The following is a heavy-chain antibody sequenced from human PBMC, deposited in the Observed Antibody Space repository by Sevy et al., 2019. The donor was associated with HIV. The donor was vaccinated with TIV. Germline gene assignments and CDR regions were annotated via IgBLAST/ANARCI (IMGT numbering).Heavy chain of an antibody. CDR1: GYTFTSYA. J-gene: IGHJ5*02. Sequence: ASVKVSCKASGYTFTSYAMHWVRQAPGQRLEWMGWINAGNGNTKYSQKFQGRVTITRDTSASTAYMELSSLRSEDTAVYYCARVGRYYDFWSGYYGVQDWFDPWSQGTLVTVSS. CDR2: INAGNGNT. D-gene: IGHD3-3*01. CDR3: ARVGRYYDFWSGYYGVQDWFDP. V-gene: IGHV1-3*01.